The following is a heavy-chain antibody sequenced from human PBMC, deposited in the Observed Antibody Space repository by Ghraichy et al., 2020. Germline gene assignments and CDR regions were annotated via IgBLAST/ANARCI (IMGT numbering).Heavy chain of an antibody. Sequence: GGSLRLSCAASGFTVSSNYMSWVRQAPGKGLEWVSVIYSGGSTYYADSVKGRFTISRDNSKNTLYLQMNSLRAEDTAVYYCARDPRHDGPGGYYMDVWGKGTMVTVSS. J-gene: IGHJ6*03. CDR2: IYSGGST. D-gene: IGHD1-1*01. V-gene: IGHV3-53*01. CDR1: GFTVSSNY. CDR3: ARDPRHDGPGGYYMDV.